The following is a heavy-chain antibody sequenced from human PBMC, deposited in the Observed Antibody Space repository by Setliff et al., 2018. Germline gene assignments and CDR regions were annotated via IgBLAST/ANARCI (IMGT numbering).Heavy chain of an antibody. J-gene: IGHJ4*02. D-gene: IGHD5-18*01. CDR3: ARDQGSYGYRAFDF. CDR1: GFTFSTYR. Sequence: GGSLRLSCAASGFTFSTYRMHWVRQAPGKGLEWVANIKEDGGEKYYVDSVKGRFTISRDNAKNSLFLQMNSLRAEDTAVYYCARDQGSYGYRAFDFWGQGTLVTVSS. CDR2: IKEDGGEK. V-gene: IGHV3-7*01.